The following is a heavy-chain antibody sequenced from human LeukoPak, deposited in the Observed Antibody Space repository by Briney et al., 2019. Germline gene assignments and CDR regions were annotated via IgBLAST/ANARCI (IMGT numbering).Heavy chain of an antibody. Sequence: TGGSLRLSGGASGFTYEDYGMSGVRQAPGKGLEWVSGINWNGGSTGYADSVKGRFTISRDNAKKSLYLKMNSLRGEDTALYYCVRDYCGGDCYPFDYWGQGTLVTVSS. CDR1: GFTYEDYG. CDR3: VRDYCGGDCYPFDY. V-gene: IGHV3-20*04. CDR2: INWNGGST. J-gene: IGHJ4*02. D-gene: IGHD2-21*02.